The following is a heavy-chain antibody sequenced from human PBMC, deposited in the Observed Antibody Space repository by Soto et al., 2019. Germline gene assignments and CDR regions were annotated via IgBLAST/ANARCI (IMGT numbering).Heavy chain of an antibody. J-gene: IGHJ4*02. V-gene: IGHV4-4*02. CDR2: IYHSGST. D-gene: IGHD4-17*01. CDR3: ASSYDYGDYAFQY. CDR1: GGSISSSNW. Sequence: SETLSLTCAVSGGSISSSNWWSWVRQPPGKGLEWIGEIYHSGSTNYNPSLKSRVTISVDKSKNQFSLKLSSVTAADTAVYYCASSYDYGDYAFQYWGQGTLVTVSS.